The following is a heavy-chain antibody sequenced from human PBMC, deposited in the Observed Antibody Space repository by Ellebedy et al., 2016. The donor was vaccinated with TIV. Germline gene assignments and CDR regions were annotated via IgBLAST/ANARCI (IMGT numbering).Heavy chain of an antibody. J-gene: IGHJ6*02. V-gene: IGHV3-11*01. CDR1: EFTFSDYY. Sequence: GGSLRLSCAASEFTFSDYYMSWIRQAPGMGLEWVAYISTSGSTKYYADSVKGRFTISRDNAKNSLYLQMNSLRAEDTAVYYCARRGGGLVPSYYYYYGMDVWGQGTTVTVSS. CDR3: ARRGGGLVPSYYYYYGMDV. CDR2: ISTSGSTK. D-gene: IGHD6-6*01.